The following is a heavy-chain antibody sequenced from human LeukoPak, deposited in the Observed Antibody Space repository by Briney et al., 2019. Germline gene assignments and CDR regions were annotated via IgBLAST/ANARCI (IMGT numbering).Heavy chain of an antibody. Sequence: GGSLRLSCAASGFTFRNYDMHWVRQFPGRGLEWVSAIGIADDTHYPDSVKGRFTISSENAKNSLYLQMNSLRDGDTAVYYCVRGGIQVSGIDAFDIWGQGTMVTVSS. CDR2: IGIADDT. D-gene: IGHD5/OR15-5a*01. CDR1: GFTFRNYD. J-gene: IGHJ3*02. CDR3: VRGGIQVSGIDAFDI. V-gene: IGHV3-13*01.